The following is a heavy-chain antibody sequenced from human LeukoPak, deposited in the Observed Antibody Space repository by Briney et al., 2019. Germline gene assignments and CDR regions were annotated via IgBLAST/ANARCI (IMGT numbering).Heavy chain of an antibody. CDR2: IYYSWST. J-gene: IGHJ6*02. CDR1: GGSISSYY. Sequence: KPSETLSLTCTVSGGSISSYYWSWIRQPPGKGLEWIGYIYYSWSTNYNPSLKSRVTISVDTSKNQFSLKLSSVTAADTAVYYCARHESGSYYIGYYYYGMDVWGQGTTVTVSS. V-gene: IGHV4-59*08. CDR3: ARHESGSYYIGYYYYGMDV. D-gene: IGHD1-26*01.